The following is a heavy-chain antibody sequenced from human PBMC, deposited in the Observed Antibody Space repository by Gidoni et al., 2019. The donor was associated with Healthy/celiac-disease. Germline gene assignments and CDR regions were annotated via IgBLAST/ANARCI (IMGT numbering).Heavy chain of an antibody. D-gene: IGHD3-16*01. CDR2: ISGSGGST. CDR3: AKDQGDYYYYGMDV. J-gene: IGHJ6*02. Sequence: EVQLLESGGGLVQPGVSVRLSCAASGFTFSSYAMSWVRQAPGKGLEWVSAISGSGGSTDYADSVKGRFTISRDNSKNTLYLQMNSLRAEDTAVYYCAKDQGDYYYYGMDVWGQGTTVTVSS. CDR1: GFTFSSYA. V-gene: IGHV3-23*01.